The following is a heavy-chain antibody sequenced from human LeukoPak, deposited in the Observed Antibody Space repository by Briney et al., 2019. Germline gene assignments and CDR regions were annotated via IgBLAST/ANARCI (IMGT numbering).Heavy chain of an antibody. CDR3: AKDLCSGGSCYYHYYGMDV. D-gene: IGHD2-15*01. V-gene: IGHV3-23*01. CDR1: GFTVSSNY. J-gene: IGHJ6*02. CDR2: ISGSGGST. Sequence: GGSLRLSCAASGFTVSSNYMSWVRQAPGKGLEWVSAISGSGGSTYYADSVKGRFTISRDNSKNTLYLQMNSLRAEDTAVYYCAKDLCSGGSCYYHYYGMDVWGQGTTVTVSS.